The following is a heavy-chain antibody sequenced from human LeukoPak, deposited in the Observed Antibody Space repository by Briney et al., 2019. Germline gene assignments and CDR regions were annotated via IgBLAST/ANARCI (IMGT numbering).Heavy chain of an antibody. CDR1: GGYISVYY. CDR3: ARHVPGRDTAMLTDY. J-gene: IGHJ4*02. D-gene: IGHD5-18*01. Sequence: SDTLSLTCTVSGGYISVYYWSWVRQPPGKGLEYIGYIHYTGSTNYNPSLKSRVTISVDTSKNRFSLKLSSVTAAHTAVYYCARHVPGRDTAMLTDYWGQAALVTVSS. V-gene: IGHV4-59*08. CDR2: IHYTGST.